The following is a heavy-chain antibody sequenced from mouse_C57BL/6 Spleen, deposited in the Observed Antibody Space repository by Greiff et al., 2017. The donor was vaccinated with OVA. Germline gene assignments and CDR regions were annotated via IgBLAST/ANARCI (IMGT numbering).Heavy chain of an antibody. J-gene: IGHJ4*01. CDR3: ARYNYSNYGAMDY. CDR2: IYPGDGDT. V-gene: IGHV1-82*01. D-gene: IGHD2-5*01. Sequence: QVQLQQSGPELVKPGASVKISCKASGYAFSSSWMNWVKQRPGKGLEWIGRIYPGDGDTNYNGKFKGKATLTADKSSSTAYMQLSSLTSEDSAVYFCARYNYSNYGAMDYCGQETSVTVSS. CDR1: GYAFSSSW.